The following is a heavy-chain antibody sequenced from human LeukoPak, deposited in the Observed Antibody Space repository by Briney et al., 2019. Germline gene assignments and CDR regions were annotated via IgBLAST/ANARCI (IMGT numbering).Heavy chain of an antibody. V-gene: IGHV3-48*01. J-gene: IGHJ4*02. CDR2: ISSSSSTI. CDR3: ARGTSDYYDSSGYYHPFDY. D-gene: IGHD3-22*01. CDR1: GFTFSSYS. Sequence: GGSLRLSCAASGFTFSSYSMNWVRQAPGKGLEWVSYISSSSSTIYYADSVKGRFTISRDNAKNSLYLQMNSLRAEDTAVYYCARGTSDYYDSSGYYHPFDYWGQGTLVTVSS.